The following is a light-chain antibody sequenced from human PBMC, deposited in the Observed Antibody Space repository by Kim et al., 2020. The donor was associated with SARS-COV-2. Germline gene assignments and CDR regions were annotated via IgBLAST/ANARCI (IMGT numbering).Light chain of an antibody. CDR2: LKSDGSH. V-gene: IGLV4-69*01. CDR1: SGHTNTG. Sequence: VKLTCSLSSGHTNTGIAWHQQKPQKGPRFLINLKSDGSHTKGDGIPDRFSGYTSGTDHYLTISSLQSEDEADYYCQSWGSDIHVVFGGGTQLTVL. CDR3: QSWGSDIHVV. J-gene: IGLJ2*01.